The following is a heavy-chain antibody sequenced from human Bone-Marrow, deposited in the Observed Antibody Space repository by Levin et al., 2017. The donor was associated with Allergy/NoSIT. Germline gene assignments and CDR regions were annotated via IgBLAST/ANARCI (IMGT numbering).Heavy chain of an antibody. V-gene: IGHV3-11*03. CDR3: ARRRELLLNAFDI. D-gene: IGHD2-21*02. Sequence: GGSLRLSCAASGFNFDDSYMNWVRQAPGKGLEWVSYISSGSGYTAYVDSVKGRFTISRDNAKNSVFLQMNSLRAEDTAVYYCARRRELLLNAFDIWGQGTTGTVSS. J-gene: IGHJ3*02. CDR2: ISSGSGYT. CDR1: GFNFDDSY.